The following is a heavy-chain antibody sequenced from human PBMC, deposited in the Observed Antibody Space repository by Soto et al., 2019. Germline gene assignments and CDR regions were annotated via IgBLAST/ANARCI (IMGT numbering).Heavy chain of an antibody. CDR3: AKAKRGGRITIFGVVSLFDY. CDR1: GFTFSCYA. D-gene: IGHD3-3*01. J-gene: IGHJ4*02. Sequence: EVQLLESGGGLVQPGGSLRLSCAASGFTFSCYAMSWVRQAPGKGLEWVSAISGSGGSTYYADSVKGRFTISRDNSKNTLYLQMNSLRAEDTAVYYCAKAKRGGRITIFGVVSLFDYWGQGTLVTVSS. V-gene: IGHV3-23*01. CDR2: ISGSGGST.